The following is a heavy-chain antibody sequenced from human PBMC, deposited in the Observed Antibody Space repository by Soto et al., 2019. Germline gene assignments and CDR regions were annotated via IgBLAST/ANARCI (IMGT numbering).Heavy chain of an antibody. Sequence: SETLSLTCTASGGSISSYYWSWIRQPPGKGLEWIGYIYYSGSTNYNPSLKSRVTISVDTSMNQFSLKLSSVTAADTAVYYCARDGVQSYDSAVVHDAFDIWGQGTMVTVSS. V-gene: IGHV4-59*01. CDR2: IYYSGST. CDR3: ARDGVQSYDSAVVHDAFDI. CDR1: GGSISSYY. D-gene: IGHD3-22*01. J-gene: IGHJ3*02.